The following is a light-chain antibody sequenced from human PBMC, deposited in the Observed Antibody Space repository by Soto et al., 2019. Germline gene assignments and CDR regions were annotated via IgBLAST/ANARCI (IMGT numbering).Light chain of an antibody. CDR1: QNVRSW. J-gene: IGKJ1*01. Sequence: DIQMTKSPSSFAASVGARVTITCRASQNVRSWLAWYQQKLGKAPKGMSYAASSLQSGVPSRFSGSGSGTEFTLTISSLQPEDFETYYCLQHNNYPWTFGQGTKVDIK. V-gene: IGKV1-17*01. CDR3: LQHNNYPWT. CDR2: AAS.